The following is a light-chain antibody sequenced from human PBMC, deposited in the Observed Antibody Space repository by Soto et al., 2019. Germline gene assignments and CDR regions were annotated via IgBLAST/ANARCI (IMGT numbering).Light chain of an antibody. J-gene: IGKJ2*01. CDR1: QSVSSY. Sequence: EIVLTQSPATLSLSPGERATLDCRASQSVSSYLAWYQQKPCQAPRLLIYDASARATGIPARFSGSGSGTDITLTSSSLEPEDFAVYYCQQRSNWPGTFGQGTKLEIK. CDR3: QQRSNWPGT. CDR2: DAS. V-gene: IGKV3-11*01.